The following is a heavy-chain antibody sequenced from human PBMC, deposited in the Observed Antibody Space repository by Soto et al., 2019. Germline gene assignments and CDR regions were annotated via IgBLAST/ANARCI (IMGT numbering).Heavy chain of an antibody. J-gene: IGHJ4*02. CDR1: GGSSSSSSYY. V-gene: IGHV4-39*01. Sequence: LETLSLTCTVSGGSSSSSSYYWGWIRQPPGKGLEWIGSIYYSGSTYYNPSLKSRVTISVDTSKNQFSLKLSSVTAADTAVYYCARLSIPGPAHYWGQGTLVTVSS. CDR2: IYYSGST. CDR3: ARLSIPGPAHY.